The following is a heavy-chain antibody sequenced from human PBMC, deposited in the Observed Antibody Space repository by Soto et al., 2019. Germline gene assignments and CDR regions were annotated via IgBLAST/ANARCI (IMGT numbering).Heavy chain of an antibody. D-gene: IGHD2-21*01. Sequence: PVGSLRLSCAASGFTFGSYWMTWVRQAPGKVLEWVANIKQDGSEKYYVDSVKGRFIISRDNAKNSLSLQMSSLRVEETAMYYCARDPRGHYSFDSWGQGTLVTVSS. CDR3: ARDPRGHYSFDS. V-gene: IGHV3-7*03. CDR2: IKQDGSEK. CDR1: GFTFGSYW. J-gene: IGHJ5*01.